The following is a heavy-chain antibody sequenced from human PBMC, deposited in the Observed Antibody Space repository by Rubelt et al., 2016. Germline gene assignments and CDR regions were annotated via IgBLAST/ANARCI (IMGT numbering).Heavy chain of an antibody. J-gene: IGHJ4*02. CDR2: SGST. D-gene: IGHD4-11*01. Sequence: SGSTYYNPSLKSRVTISVDTSKNQFSLKLSSVTAADTAVYYCARLTTVTSLDYWGQGTLVTVSS. CDR3: ARLTTVTSLDY. V-gene: IGHV4-30-2*01.